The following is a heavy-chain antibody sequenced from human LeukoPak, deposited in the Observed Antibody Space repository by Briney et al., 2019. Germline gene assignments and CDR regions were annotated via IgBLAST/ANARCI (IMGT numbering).Heavy chain of an antibody. CDR1: GGSFSGYY. V-gene: IGHV4-34*01. CDR2: INHSGST. J-gene: IGHJ4*02. Sequence: SETLSLTCAVYGGSFSGYYWSWIRQPPGKGLEWIGEINHSGSTYYNPSLKSRVTISVDTSKNQFSLKLSSVTAADTAVYYCARRAGELDYWGQGTLVTVSS. CDR3: ARRAGELDY.